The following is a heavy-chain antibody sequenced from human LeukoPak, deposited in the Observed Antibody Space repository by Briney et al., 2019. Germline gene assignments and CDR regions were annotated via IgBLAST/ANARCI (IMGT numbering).Heavy chain of an antibody. CDR3: ARASSSWYYFDY. V-gene: IGHV3-21*01. J-gene: IGHJ4*02. CDR1: GFTFSSYS. CDR2: ISSSSSYI. Sequence: GGSLRLSCAASGFTFSSYSMNWVRQAPGKGLEWVSYISSSSSYIYYADSVKGRFTISRDNAKNSLYLQMNSLRAEDTAVYYCARASSSWYYFDYWGQGTLVTVSS. D-gene: IGHD6-13*01.